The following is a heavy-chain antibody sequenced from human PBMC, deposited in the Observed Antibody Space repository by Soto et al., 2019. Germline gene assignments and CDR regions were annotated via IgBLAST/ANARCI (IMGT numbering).Heavy chain of an antibody. Sequence: ASVKVSCKASGYTFTSYGISWVRQAPGQGLEWMGWISAYNGNTNYAQKLQGRVTMTTDTSTSTAYMELRSLRSDDTAVYYCARDLVVIVGATTDFDYWGQGTLVTVSS. CDR1: GYTFTSYG. CDR3: ARDLVVIVGATTDFDY. D-gene: IGHD1-26*01. V-gene: IGHV1-18*01. CDR2: ISAYNGNT. J-gene: IGHJ4*02.